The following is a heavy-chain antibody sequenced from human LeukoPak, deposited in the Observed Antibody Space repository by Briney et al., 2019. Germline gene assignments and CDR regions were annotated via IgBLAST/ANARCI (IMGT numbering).Heavy chain of an antibody. Sequence: GESLKISCKGFGYTFTSYWVAWVRQMPGKGLEWMGIICPGDFDTRYNPSFQGHVNISADKAISTAYLQWSSLKASDTAMYYCARQRDGYIFNYWGQGTLVTVSS. D-gene: IGHD5-24*01. V-gene: IGHV5-51*01. CDR3: ARQRDGYIFNY. CDR2: ICPGDFDT. CDR1: GYTFTSYW. J-gene: IGHJ4*02.